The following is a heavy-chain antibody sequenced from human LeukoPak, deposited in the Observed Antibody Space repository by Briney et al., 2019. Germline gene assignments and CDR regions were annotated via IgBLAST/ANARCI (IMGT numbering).Heavy chain of an antibody. CDR2: INSDGSST. CDR3: AKDTGYSYGSAFDI. V-gene: IGHV3-74*01. CDR1: GFTFSSYW. D-gene: IGHD5-18*01. J-gene: IGHJ3*02. Sequence: PGGSLRLSCAASGFTFSSYWMHWVRQAPGKGLVWVSRINSDGSSTSYADSVKGRFTISRDNAKNTLYLQMNSLRAEDTALYYCAKDTGYSYGSAFDIWGQGTMVTVSS.